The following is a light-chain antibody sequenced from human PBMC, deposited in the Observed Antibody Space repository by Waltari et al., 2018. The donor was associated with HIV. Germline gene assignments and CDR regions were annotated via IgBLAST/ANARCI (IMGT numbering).Light chain of an antibody. J-gene: IGKJ2*01. CDR2: STS. CDR3: QQLNTYPHT. CDR1: QDSSNS. V-gene: IGKV1-9*01. Sequence: DIHLTQSPSFLSASVGDRVTITCRASQDSSNSVAWYQQRPGKAPKLLIYSTSTLQSGVPSRFRGSRSRTEFTPTIASLQAEDFATYFCQQLNTYPHTFGQGTKVEI.